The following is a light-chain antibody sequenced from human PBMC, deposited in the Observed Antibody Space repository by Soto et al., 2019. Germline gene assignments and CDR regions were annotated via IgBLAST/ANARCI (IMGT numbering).Light chain of an antibody. CDR3: QQYNSYST. Sequence: IHMTHSPSTLSASVGDRVTITCRASQSISSWLAWYQQKPGKAPKLLIYDASSLERGVPSRFSGSGSGTEFTLTISSLQPDDFATDYCQQYNSYSTFGQGTKV. V-gene: IGKV1-5*01. J-gene: IGKJ1*01. CDR2: DAS. CDR1: QSISSW.